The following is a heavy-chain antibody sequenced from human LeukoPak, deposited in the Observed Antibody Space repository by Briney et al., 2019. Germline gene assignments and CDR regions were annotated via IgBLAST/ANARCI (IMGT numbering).Heavy chain of an antibody. D-gene: IGHD1-1*01. Sequence: GGSLRLSCAASGFTFSTYEMNWVRQALGKGLEWVSYISSSGRTIYYADSVKGRFTISKDSSKTSLQMSSLRAEDTAIYFCVKHSGGVYGNSDLWGQGTLVTVSS. CDR2: ISSSGRTI. CDR3: VKHSGGVYGNSDL. J-gene: IGHJ5*02. CDR1: GFTFSTYE. V-gene: IGHV3-48*03.